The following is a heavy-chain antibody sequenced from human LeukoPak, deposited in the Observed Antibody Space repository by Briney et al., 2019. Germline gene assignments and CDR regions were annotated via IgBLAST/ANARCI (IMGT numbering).Heavy chain of an antibody. CDR2: INSDGSST. J-gene: IGHJ3*02. V-gene: IGHV3-74*01. CDR1: GFTFSNYW. D-gene: IGHD2-15*01. CDR3: ASRGVVTGAFDI. Sequence: GGSLRLSCAASGFTFSNYWMHWVRQAPGKGLVWVSRINSDGSSTTYADSEKGRFTVSRDNAKNTLYLQMNSLRAEDTAVYYCASRGVVTGAFDIWGQGTMVTVSS.